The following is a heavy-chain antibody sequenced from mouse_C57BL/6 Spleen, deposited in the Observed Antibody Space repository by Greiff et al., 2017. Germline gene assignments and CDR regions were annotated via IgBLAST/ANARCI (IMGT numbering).Heavy chain of an antibody. Sequence: VKLQESGPELVKPGASVKISCKASGYAFSSSWMNWVKQRPGKGLEWIGRIYPGDGDTNYNGKFKGKATLTANKSSSTAYMQLSSLTSEDSAVYFCARDFDVWGTGTTVTVSS. J-gene: IGHJ1*03. CDR1: GYAFSSSW. CDR3: ARDFDV. CDR2: IYPGDGDT. V-gene: IGHV1-82*01.